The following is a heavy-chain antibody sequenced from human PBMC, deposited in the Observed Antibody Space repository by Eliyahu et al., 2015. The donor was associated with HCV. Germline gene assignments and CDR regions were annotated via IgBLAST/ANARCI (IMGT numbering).Heavy chain of an antibody. CDR3: AYRRSGGSFFIS. J-gene: IGHJ5*02. CDR1: GFSLTTSGVG. CDR2: IYWDDDDK. V-gene: IGHV2-5*02. Sequence: QITLKESGPTLVKPTQTITLTCSFSGFSLTTSGVGVSWIRQPPGKALEWLAQIYWDDDDKCCRPFLNRLTITKDTSKNHVVLTMTNMDPVDTATYYCAYRRSGGSFFISWGQGILVTVSS. D-gene: IGHD2-15*01.